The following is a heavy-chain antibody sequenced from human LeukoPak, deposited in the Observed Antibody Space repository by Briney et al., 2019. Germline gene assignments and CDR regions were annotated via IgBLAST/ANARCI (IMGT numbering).Heavy chain of an antibody. CDR1: RYTFTSYG. CDR3: ARDFDSSGFHGEFDY. CDR2: ISAYNGNT. V-gene: IGHV1-18*01. Sequence: ASVKVSCKASRYTFTSYGISWVRQAPGQGLEWMGWISAYNGNTNYAQKLQGRVTMTTDTSTSTAYMELRSLRSDDTAVYYCARDFDSSGFHGEFDYWGQGTLVTVSS. J-gene: IGHJ4*02. D-gene: IGHD3-22*01.